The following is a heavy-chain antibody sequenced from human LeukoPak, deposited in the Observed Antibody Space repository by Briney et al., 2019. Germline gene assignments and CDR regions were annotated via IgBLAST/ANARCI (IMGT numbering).Heavy chain of an antibody. V-gene: IGHV4-31*03. CDR1: GGSISSGGYY. CDR3: ARGGELGSTIWHGMDV. J-gene: IGHJ6*02. D-gene: IGHD2-2*01. Sequence: SETLSLTCTVSGGSISSGGYYWSWIRQHPGKGLEWIGYIYYSGSAYYNPSLKSRVTISVDTSKNQFSLKLSSVTAADTAVYYCARGGELGSTIWHGMDVWGQGTTVIVSS. CDR2: IYYSGSA.